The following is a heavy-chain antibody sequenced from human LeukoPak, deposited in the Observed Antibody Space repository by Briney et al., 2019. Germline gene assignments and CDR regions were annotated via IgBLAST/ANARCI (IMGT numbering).Heavy chain of an antibody. J-gene: IGHJ3*02. CDR3: ARDLKSIAVARTNGAFDI. V-gene: IGHV7-4-1*02. Sequence: AASVTVSCKASGYTFTSYAMNWVRQAPGQGLEWMGWINTNTGNPTYAQGFTGRFVFSLDTSVSTAYLQISSLKAEDTAVYYCARDLKSIAVARTNGAFDIWGQGTMVTVSS. CDR1: GYTFTSYA. D-gene: IGHD6-19*01. CDR2: INTNTGNP.